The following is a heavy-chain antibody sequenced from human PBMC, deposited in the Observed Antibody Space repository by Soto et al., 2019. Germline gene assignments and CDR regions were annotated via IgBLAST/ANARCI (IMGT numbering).Heavy chain of an antibody. CDR1: GYSFTSYW. CDR3: ARVPTSEDRLDY. J-gene: IGHJ4*02. Sequence: GESLKISYKGSGYSFTSYWIAWVRQMPGKGLEWMGIIFPGDSDTRYSPSFQGQVTISADKPISTAYLQWSSLKASDTAIYYCARVPTSEDRLDYWGQGTLVTVSS. V-gene: IGHV5-51*04. CDR2: IFPGDSDT.